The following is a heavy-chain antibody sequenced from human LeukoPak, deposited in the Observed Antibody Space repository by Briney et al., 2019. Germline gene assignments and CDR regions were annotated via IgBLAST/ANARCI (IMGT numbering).Heavy chain of an antibody. D-gene: IGHD5-24*01. CDR1: GFTLSFYG. J-gene: IGHJ4*02. CDR2: IRYDGSNK. V-gene: IGHV3-30*02. Sequence: GGSLRLSCAASGFTLSFYGMQWVRQAPGKGLEWVAFIRYDGSNKYYADSVKGRFTISRDNSKNTLYLQMNSLTAEDTAVYYCAKSGYNRFDYWGQGTRVTVSS. CDR3: AKSGYNRFDY.